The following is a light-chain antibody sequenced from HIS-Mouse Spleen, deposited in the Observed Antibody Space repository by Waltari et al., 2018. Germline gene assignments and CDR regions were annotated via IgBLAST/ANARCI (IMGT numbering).Light chain of an antibody. J-gene: IGKJ1*01. CDR1: QGISSY. Sequence: DIQLTQSPSFLSASVGDRVTIPCRASQGISSYLAWYQQKPGKAPKLLIYAASTLQSGVPSRLSGSGSGTEFTLTISSLQPEEFATYYCQQLNSYPPTFGQGTKVEIK. CDR3: QQLNSYPPT. CDR2: AAS. V-gene: IGKV1-9*01.